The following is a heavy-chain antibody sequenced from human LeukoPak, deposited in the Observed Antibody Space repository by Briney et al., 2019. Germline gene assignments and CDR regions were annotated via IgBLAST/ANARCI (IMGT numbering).Heavy chain of an antibody. CDR3: AKGRHFDY. Sequence: PGGSLRLSCADSGFIFSGYAMSWVRQAPGKGLEWVSTISGSGDSTDYADSVEGRFTISRDNSKNTLYLQMSSLRAEDTALYYCAKGRHFDYWGQGTLVSVSS. CDR2: ISGSGDST. CDR1: GFIFSGYA. J-gene: IGHJ4*02. V-gene: IGHV3-23*01.